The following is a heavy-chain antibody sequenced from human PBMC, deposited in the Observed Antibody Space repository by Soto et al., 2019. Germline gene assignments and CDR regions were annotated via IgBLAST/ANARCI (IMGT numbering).Heavy chain of an antibody. J-gene: IGHJ4*02. CDR1: GYTFTSYA. CDR3: ARDKYNDFWSGYSDFDY. V-gene: IGHV1-3*01. Sequence: ASVKVSCKASGYTFTSYAMHWVRQAPGQRLEWMGWINAGNGNTKYSQKFQGRVTITRDTSASTAYMELSSLRSEDTALYYCARDKYNDFWSGYSDFDYWGQGTLVTVSS. D-gene: IGHD3-3*01. CDR2: INAGNGNT.